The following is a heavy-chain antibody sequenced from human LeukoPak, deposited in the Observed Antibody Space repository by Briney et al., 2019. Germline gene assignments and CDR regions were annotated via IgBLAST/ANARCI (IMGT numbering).Heavy chain of an antibody. Sequence: ASVKVSCTASGYSFTGYYMHWVRQASGQGLEWMGWINPNSGGTNYAQKFQGRVTMTRDTSISTAYMELSRLRSDDTAVYYCARTATMDYWGQGTLVTVSS. J-gene: IGHJ4*02. D-gene: IGHD2-15*01. CDR2: INPNSGGT. V-gene: IGHV1-2*02. CDR3: ARTATMDY. CDR1: GYSFTGYY.